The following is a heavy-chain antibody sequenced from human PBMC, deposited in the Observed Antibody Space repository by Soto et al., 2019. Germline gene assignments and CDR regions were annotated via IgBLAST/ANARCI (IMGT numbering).Heavy chain of an antibody. CDR1: GYTFNNFA. J-gene: IGHJ6*01. D-gene: IGHD1-26*01. Sequence: QVQLVQSGAEVKRPGSSVKVSCKASGYTFNNFAIDWVRQATGQGLEWMGRVHPSIGVGHYAPKFQGRVTMTTNSSIGTAYMELRSLTSEDTALYFCATRECGHFFGMEFWGQGTPVIVSS. CDR2: VHPSIGVG. CDR3: ATRECGHFFGMEF. V-gene: IGHV1-8*01.